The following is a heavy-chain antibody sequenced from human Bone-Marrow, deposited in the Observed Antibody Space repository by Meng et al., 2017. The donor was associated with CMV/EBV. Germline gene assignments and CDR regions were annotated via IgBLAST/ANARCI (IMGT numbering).Heavy chain of an antibody. J-gene: IGHJ4*02. CDR3: ARVCKNGGTTFDF. Sequence: SETLSLTCAVYGGSFSSYYWSWIRQPPGKGLEWIGEINHSGSTNYNPSLKSRVTISVDTSKNQFSQKLSSVTAADTAAYYCARVCKNGGTTFDFWGQGTLVTVSS. V-gene: IGHV4-34*01. D-gene: IGHD4-23*01. CDR2: INHSGST. CDR1: GGSFSSYY.